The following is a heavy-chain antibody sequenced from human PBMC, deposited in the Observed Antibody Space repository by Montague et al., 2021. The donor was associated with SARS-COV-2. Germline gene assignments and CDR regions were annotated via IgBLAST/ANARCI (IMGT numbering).Heavy chain of an antibody. V-gene: IGHV2-70*01. Sequence: PALVKPTQTLTLTCTFSGFSLSTSGMCVSWIRQPPGKALEWLTLIDWDDDKYYSTSLKTRLTISKDTSKNQVVLTMTNMDPVDTATYYCARSYGTTVVTPAFDYWGQGTLVTVSS. CDR3: ARSYGTTVVTPAFDY. D-gene: IGHD4-23*01. CDR1: GFSLSTSGMC. J-gene: IGHJ4*02. CDR2: IDWDDDK.